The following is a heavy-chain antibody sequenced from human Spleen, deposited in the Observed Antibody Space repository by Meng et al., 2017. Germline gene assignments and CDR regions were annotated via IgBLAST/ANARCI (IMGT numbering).Heavy chain of an antibody. CDR3: ARSVNWFDP. V-gene: IGHV4-30-4*08. Sequence: HVHLQESGPGLLKPSQPLSLPCSVSGASINSDTYYWTWIRQAPGKGLEWIGFISYSGGTYYNPSLKSRLTMSVDTSKNQFSMSLSSVTAADTAVYYCARSVNWFDPWGQGTLVTVSS. CDR2: ISYSGGT. J-gene: IGHJ5*02. D-gene: IGHD5/OR15-5a*01. CDR1: GASINSDTYY.